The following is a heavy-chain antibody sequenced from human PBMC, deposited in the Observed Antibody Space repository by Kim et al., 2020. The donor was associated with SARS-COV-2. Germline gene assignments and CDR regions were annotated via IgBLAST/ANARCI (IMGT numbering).Heavy chain of an antibody. CDR3: AKGGHLDN. V-gene: IGHV3-7*04. Sequence: GREKYEGASVKDRFTISRDDTKTSLYLQMNGLRVEDTAVYFCAKGGHLDNWGQGTLVTVSS. CDR2: GREK. J-gene: IGHJ4*02. D-gene: IGHD5-12*01.